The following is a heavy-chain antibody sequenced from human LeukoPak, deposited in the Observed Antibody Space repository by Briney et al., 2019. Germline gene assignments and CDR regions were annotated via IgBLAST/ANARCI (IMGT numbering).Heavy chain of an antibody. CDR2: MNPNSGNT. CDR1: GYTFTSYD. Sequence: GASVKVSCKASGYTFTSYDINWVRQATGQGLEWMGWMNPNSGNTGYAQKFQGRVTMTRNTSISTAYMELSSLRFEDTAVYYCASLAGGSYYYYGMDVWGQGTTVTVSS. V-gene: IGHV1-8*01. J-gene: IGHJ6*02. CDR3: ASLAGGSYYYYGMDV. D-gene: IGHD3-16*01.